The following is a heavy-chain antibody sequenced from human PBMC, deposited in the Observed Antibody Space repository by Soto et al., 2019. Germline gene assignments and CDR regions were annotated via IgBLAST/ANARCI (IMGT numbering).Heavy chain of an antibody. CDR3: AREGFCSSGSCALYSHDFFGMDV. CDR1: HYSFSRYG. J-gene: IGHJ6*02. Sequence: ASVKVCCRASHYSFSRYGISWVRQAPGQVLEWMGWISTYNSNTKYAQKFQGRVTMATDTPTSTAYMNLRSLTSDDTAVYYCAREGFCSSGSCALYSHDFFGMDVWGQGTTVTSP. CDR2: ISTYNSNT. V-gene: IGHV1-18*01. D-gene: IGHD2-15*01.